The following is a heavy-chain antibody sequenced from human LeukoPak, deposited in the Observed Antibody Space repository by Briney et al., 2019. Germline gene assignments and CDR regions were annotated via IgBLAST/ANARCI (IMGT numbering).Heavy chain of an antibody. Sequence: GGSLRLSCAASGFTVSSNYMSWVRQAPGKGLEWVSVIYNTGSTYYADSVKGRFTISRDNSKNTLYLQMNSLRAEDTAVYYCARGGSYLSAFDIWGQGTMVTVSS. D-gene: IGHD1-26*01. V-gene: IGHV3-66*01. CDR1: GFTVSSNY. J-gene: IGHJ3*02. CDR3: ARGGSYLSAFDI. CDR2: IYNTGST.